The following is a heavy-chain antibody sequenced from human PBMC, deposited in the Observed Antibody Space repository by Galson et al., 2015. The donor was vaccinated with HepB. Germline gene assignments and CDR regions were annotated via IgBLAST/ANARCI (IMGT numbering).Heavy chain of an antibody. V-gene: IGHV1-46*03. CDR1: GYTFTSYY. J-gene: IGHJ2*01. CDR3: ARVSSNNHYYHSRGWYFDL. Sequence: SVKVSCCKASGYTFTSYYVHWVRQAPGQGLEWMGIINPSGGSTSYAQKFQGRVTMTRDTSTSTVYMELSSLRSEDTAVYYCARVSSNNHYYHSRGWYFDLWGRGTLVTVSS. D-gene: IGHD3-22*01. CDR2: INPSGGST.